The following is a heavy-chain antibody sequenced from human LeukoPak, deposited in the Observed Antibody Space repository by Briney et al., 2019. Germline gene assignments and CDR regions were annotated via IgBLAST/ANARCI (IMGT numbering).Heavy chain of an antibody. CDR1: GGTFSNYA. V-gene: IGHV1-18*01. D-gene: IGHD2-15*01. Sequence: VASVKVSCKASGGTFSNYAISWVRQAPGQGLEWMGWISAYNGNTNYAQKLQGRVTMTTDTSTSTAYMELRSLRSDDTAVYYCARADVVVVAATHHPNWFGPWGQGTLVTVSS. CDR2: ISAYNGNT. CDR3: ARADVVVVAATHHPNWFGP. J-gene: IGHJ5*02.